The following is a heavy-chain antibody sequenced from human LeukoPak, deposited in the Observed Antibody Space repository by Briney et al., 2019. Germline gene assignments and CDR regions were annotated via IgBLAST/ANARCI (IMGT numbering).Heavy chain of an antibody. D-gene: IGHD1-1*01. J-gene: IGHJ4*02. CDR1: GGSISSNNW. V-gene: IGHV4-4*02. Sequence: SETLSLTCAVSGGSISSNNWWGWVRQPPGKGLEWIGEIYHSGSPNYNPSLKSRVTISVDKSRNHFSLNLSSVTAAGTAVYYCARVNINNWHSCDYWGQGTLVTVSS. CDR2: IYHSGSP. CDR3: ARVNINNWHSCDY.